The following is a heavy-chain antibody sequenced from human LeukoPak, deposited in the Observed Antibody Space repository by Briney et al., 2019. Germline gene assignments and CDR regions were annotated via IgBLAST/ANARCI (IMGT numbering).Heavy chain of an antibody. CDR1: GGSVSSSNFY. Sequence: KPSETLSLTCSVSGGSVSSSNFYWGWVRQAPGKGLEWIGSFYFSGSSFHNPSLKSRVLMSGDKSKNHLSLKLRSVTAADTAVYYCAERGVGPTTDAFDIWGRGTMVTVSS. J-gene: IGHJ3*02. CDR3: AERGVGPTTDAFDI. D-gene: IGHD1-26*01. CDR2: FYFSGSS. V-gene: IGHV4-39*07.